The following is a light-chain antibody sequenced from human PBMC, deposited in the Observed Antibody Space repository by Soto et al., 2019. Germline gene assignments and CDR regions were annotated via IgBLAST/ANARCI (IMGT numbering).Light chain of an antibody. CDR1: ETFRSN. J-gene: IGKJ5*01. V-gene: IGKV3D-15*01. CDR2: AAS. CDR3: QQLNSYPIT. Sequence: RVMTQSPDTLSVSPGERATLSGRASETFRSNLAWYQQKPGQAPRLLIYAASTRATGIPARFIGNGSGTEFTLTIRSLQSEDFATYYCQQLNSYPITFGQGTRLEI.